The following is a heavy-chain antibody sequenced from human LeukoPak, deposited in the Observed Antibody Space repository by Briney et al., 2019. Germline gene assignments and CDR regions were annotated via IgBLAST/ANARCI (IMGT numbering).Heavy chain of an antibody. Sequence: SLRLSCAASGFTFDDYAMHWVRQAPGKGLEWVSGISWNSGSIGYADSVKGRFTFSRDNARNSLYLQMNSLRAEDTALYYCAKGIDSGSYYWFDYWGQGTLVTVSS. J-gene: IGHJ4*02. V-gene: IGHV3-9*01. CDR3: AKGIDSGSYYWFDY. D-gene: IGHD1-26*01. CDR1: GFTFDDYA. CDR2: ISWNSGSI.